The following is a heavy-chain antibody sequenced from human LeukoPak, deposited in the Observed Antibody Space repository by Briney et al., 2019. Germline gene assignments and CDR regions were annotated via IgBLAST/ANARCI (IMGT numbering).Heavy chain of an antibody. J-gene: IGHJ4*02. V-gene: IGHV3-30*02. CDR3: ARSAYCSGGACYSKTFDY. CDR1: GFTFSSYA. D-gene: IGHD2-15*01. Sequence: GGSLRLSCAASGFTFSSYAMSWVRQAPGKELEWVALIRFDGTNKYYADSVRGRFTISRDNSKNTLSLQMSSLRAEDTAVYYCARSAYCSGGACYSKTFDYWGQGTLVTVSS. CDR2: IRFDGTNK.